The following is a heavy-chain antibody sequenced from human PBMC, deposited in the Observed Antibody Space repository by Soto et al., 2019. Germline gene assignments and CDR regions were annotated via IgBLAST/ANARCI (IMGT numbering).Heavy chain of an antibody. CDR2: INQDGTVK. V-gene: IGHV3-7*04. J-gene: IGHJ6*02. D-gene: IGHD3-10*01. Sequence: EAQLVGSGGGLVQPGGSLRLSCAASGFTFSSYWMSWVRQVPGKGLEWMANINQDGTVKYHLDSVKGRFTISRDNAKNSLYLQMNGLRVEDTAVCYCVREEFHFYGMDVWDQGTTVTVSS. CDR3: VREEFHFYGMDV. CDR1: GFTFSSYW.